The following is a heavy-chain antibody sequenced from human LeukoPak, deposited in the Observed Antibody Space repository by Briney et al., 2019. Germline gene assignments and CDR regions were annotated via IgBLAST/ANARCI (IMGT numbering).Heavy chain of an antibody. Sequence: PSGTLSLTCAVSGGSISSNNWWIWVRQPPGKGLEWIGEIYHSGSTNYNPSLKSRVTISVDKSKNQFSLKLSSVTAADTAAYYCARGEGYSSGSESGYFDYWGQGTLVTVSS. J-gene: IGHJ4*02. CDR2: IYHSGST. CDR1: GGSISSNNW. D-gene: IGHD6-19*01. CDR3: ARGEGYSSGSESGYFDY. V-gene: IGHV4-4*02.